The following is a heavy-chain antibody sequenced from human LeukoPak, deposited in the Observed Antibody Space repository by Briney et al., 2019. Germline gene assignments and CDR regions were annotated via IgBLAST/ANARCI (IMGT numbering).Heavy chain of an antibody. D-gene: IGHD6-6*01. CDR3: ARRIAARGPFDY. CDR1: GGSFSGYY. J-gene: IGHJ4*02. Sequence: SETLSLTCAVYGGSFSGYYWSWIRQPPGKGLEWIGEINHSGSTNYNPSLKSRVTISVDTSKNQFSLKLSSVTAADTAVYYCARRIAARGPFDYWGQGTLVTVSS. CDR2: INHSGST. V-gene: IGHV4-34*01.